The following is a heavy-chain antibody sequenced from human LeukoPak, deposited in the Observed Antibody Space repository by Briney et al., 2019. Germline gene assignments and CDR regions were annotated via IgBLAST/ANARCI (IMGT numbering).Heavy chain of an antibody. D-gene: IGHD1-26*01. CDR2: YYYSGST. Sequence: SETLSLTCTVSGGSISSGDYYWSWLRQPPGKGLEWIGYYYYSGSTYYNPSLKTRVTISVDTSNNQFSLKLSSVTAADTAVYYCARESRSKNYYYYYGMDVWGQGTTVIVSS. J-gene: IGHJ6*02. CDR1: GGSISSGDYY. V-gene: IGHV4-30-4*01. CDR3: ARESRSKNYYYYYGMDV.